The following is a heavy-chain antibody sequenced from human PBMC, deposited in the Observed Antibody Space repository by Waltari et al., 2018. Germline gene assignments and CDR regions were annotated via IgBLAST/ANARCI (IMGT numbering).Heavy chain of an antibody. V-gene: IGHV3-23*01. J-gene: IGHJ4*02. Sequence: DVKLLESGGGSVQRGGSLRLSCAASGFTFTAYAMIWVRQAPGKGLEWVSAVSGSGNGTFSADSVKGRFSISRDNFNNALYLQMNSLRDDDTAVYYCVKDGTTGYIYGKAFDLWGQGTLVTVSS. D-gene: IGHD5-18*01. CDR3: VKDGTTGYIYGKAFDL. CDR2: VSGSGNGT. CDR1: GFTFTAYA.